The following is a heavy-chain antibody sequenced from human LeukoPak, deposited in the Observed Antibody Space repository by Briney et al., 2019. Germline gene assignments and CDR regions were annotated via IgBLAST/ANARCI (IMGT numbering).Heavy chain of an antibody. V-gene: IGHV3-7*01. CDR2: INLDGSEK. Sequence: GGSLRLFCRASGFIFSTSWMTWVRQAPGKGLEWVANINLDGSEKYYVDSVRGRFTISRDNAKNSLYLQMSSLRVEDTAVYYCARGITSGPRRYDVRNFDYWGQGTPVTVSS. J-gene: IGHJ4*02. D-gene: IGHD5-12*01. CDR1: GFIFSTSW. CDR3: ARGITSGPRRYDVRNFDY.